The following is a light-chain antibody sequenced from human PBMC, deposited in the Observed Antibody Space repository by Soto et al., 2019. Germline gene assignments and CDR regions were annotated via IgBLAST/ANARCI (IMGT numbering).Light chain of an antibody. CDR3: QQSYSTPRT. CDR2: AAS. J-gene: IGKJ2*02. V-gene: IGKV1-39*01. Sequence: DIQMTQSPSSLSASVGDRVTITCRASQSISTYLNWYQQKVGKAPKLLIYAASSLQRGVPSRLSGSGSVAYFSLTISSLQPEDFATYYCQQSYSTPRTFGQGTKLEIK. CDR1: QSISTY.